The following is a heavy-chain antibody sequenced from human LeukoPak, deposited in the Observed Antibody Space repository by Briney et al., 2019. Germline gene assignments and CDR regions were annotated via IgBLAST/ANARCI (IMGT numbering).Heavy chain of an antibody. CDR2: IYWDDDK. J-gene: IGHJ4*02. CDR3: ARRQADSSTWYGAYCFDY. CDR1: GFSLSTTGVG. Sequence: SGPTLVKPKQTLTLTCTCSGFSLSTTGVGVGWIRQPPGKVLEWLALIYWDDDKRYSPSLKSRLTITKDTSKNQVVLTMTNMDPVDTATYFCARRQADSSTWYGAYCFDYWGQGTLVTVSS. D-gene: IGHD6-13*01. V-gene: IGHV2-5*02.